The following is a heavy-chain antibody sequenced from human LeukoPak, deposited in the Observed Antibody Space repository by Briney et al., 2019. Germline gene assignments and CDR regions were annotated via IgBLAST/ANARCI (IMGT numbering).Heavy chain of an antibody. CDR2: ISGSGGST. D-gene: IGHD6-19*01. Sequence: PGGSLRLSCAASGFTFSSYAMSWVRQAPGKGLEWVSAISGSGGSTYYADSVKGRFTISRDNSKNTLYLQMNSLRAEDTAVYYCAKVWAGTRWYYYYGMDVWGQGTTVTVSS. J-gene: IGHJ6*02. V-gene: IGHV3-23*01. CDR1: GFTFSSYA. CDR3: AKVWAGTRWYYYYGMDV.